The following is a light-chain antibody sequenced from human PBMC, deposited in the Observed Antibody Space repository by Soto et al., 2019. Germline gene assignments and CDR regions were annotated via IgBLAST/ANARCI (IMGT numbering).Light chain of an antibody. V-gene: IGLV2-11*01. CDR3: CSFAGSYTFEV. J-gene: IGLJ1*01. CDR1: SSDVGGYNY. CDR2: AVS. Sequence: QSVLTQPRSVSGSPGQSVTIFCTGTSSDVGGYNYVSWYQQHPDRAPKLMIYAVSKRPSGVPDRCSGSKSGNTASLTISGLQAEDEADYYCCSFAGSYTFEVFGTGTKVTVL.